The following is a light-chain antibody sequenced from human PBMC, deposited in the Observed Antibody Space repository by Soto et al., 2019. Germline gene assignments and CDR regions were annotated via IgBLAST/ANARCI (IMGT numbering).Light chain of an antibody. CDR1: QSVSSSY. Sequence: EIVLTQSPGTLSLSPGERATLSCRASQSVSSSYLAWYQQKPGQAPRLLIYGASSRATGIPDRFSGSGSGTDFTLTISRPEPEDFAVYYCQQYGSSPPLTFGPGTKVDIK. V-gene: IGKV3-20*01. J-gene: IGKJ3*01. CDR2: GAS. CDR3: QQYGSSPPLT.